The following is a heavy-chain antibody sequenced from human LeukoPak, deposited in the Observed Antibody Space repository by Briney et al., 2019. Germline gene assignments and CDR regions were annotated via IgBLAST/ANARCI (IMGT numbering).Heavy chain of an antibody. CDR1: GGTFSSYA. Sequence: ASVKVSCKASGGTFSSYAISWVRQAPGQGLEWMGRIIPILGIANYAQKFQGRVTITADKSTSTAYMELSSLRSEDTAVYYCARVPISPLYGMDVWGQGTTVTVSS. J-gene: IGHJ6*02. CDR3: ARVPISPLYGMDV. CDR2: IIPILGIA. V-gene: IGHV1-69*04. D-gene: IGHD2/OR15-2a*01.